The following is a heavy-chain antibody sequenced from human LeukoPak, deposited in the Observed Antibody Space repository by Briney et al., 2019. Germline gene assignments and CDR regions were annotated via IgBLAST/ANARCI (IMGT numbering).Heavy chain of an antibody. CDR3: AGDLISGSGSLGY. V-gene: IGHV3-20*04. Sequence: PGGSLRLSCAASGFTFDDYGMSWVRQGPGKGLEWVSGINWNGGRTGYADSVKGRFTISRDNAKTTLYLQMNSLRDEDTAVYYCAGDLISGSGSLGYWGQGTLVTVSS. J-gene: IGHJ4*02. D-gene: IGHD3-10*01. CDR2: INWNGGRT. CDR1: GFTFDDYG.